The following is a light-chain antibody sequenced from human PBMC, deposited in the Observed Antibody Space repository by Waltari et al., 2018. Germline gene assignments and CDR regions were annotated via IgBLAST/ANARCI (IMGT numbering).Light chain of an antibody. J-gene: IGKJ4*01. CDR1: QSVNNY. CDR3: QQRRNWPLT. V-gene: IGKV3-11*01. CDR2: GAS. Sequence: DIVLTQSPATLSLSPGERATLSCRASQSVNNYLAWYQQKPGQAPRLLIYGASNRATGIPARFSGSGSGTDFTLTISTLEPEDFAVYDCQQRRNWPLTFGGGTKVEIK.